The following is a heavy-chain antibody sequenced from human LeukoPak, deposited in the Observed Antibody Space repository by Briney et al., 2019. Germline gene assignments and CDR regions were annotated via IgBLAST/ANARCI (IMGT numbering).Heavy chain of an antibody. CDR2: ISYDGSNK. D-gene: IGHD1-1*01. CDR3: ARPLTNNWYPGFDY. J-gene: IGHJ4*02. V-gene: IGHV3-30*03. CDR1: GFTFSSYG. Sequence: GRSLRLSCAASGFTFSSYGMHWVRQAPGKGLEWVAVISYDGSNKYYADSVKGRFTISRDNSKNTLYLQMNSLRAEDTAVYYCARPLTNNWYPGFDYWGQGTLVTVSS.